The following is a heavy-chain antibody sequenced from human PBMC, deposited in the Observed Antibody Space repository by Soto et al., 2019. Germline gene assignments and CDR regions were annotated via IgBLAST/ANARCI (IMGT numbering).Heavy chain of an antibody. Sequence: ASVKVSCKASGYTFTGYYMHWVRQAPGQGLEWMGWINPNSGGTNYAQKFQGRVTMTRDTSISTAYMELSRLRSDDTAVYYCARGFEPPPREEGCDKPYCSSTSWTGLSTDWGQGTLVTVSS. V-gene: IGHV1-2*02. CDR2: INPNSGGT. J-gene: IGHJ4*02. CDR1: GYTFTGYY. CDR3: ARGFEPPPREEGCDKPYCSSTSWTGLSTD. D-gene: IGHD2-2*01.